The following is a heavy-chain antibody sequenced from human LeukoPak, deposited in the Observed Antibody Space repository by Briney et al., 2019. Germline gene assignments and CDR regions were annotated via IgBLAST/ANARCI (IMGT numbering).Heavy chain of an antibody. Sequence: GGSLRLSCAASGFTFSNYWMSWVRQAPGKGLEWVVNIKQDGSEKYYVDSVKGRFTISRDNAKNSLYLQMNSLRAEDTAIYYCARAGYCSSSSCYSRLDPWGQGTLVTVSS. J-gene: IGHJ5*02. CDR3: ARAGYCSSSSCYSRLDP. V-gene: IGHV3-7*03. D-gene: IGHD2-2*02. CDR2: IKQDGSEK. CDR1: GFTFSNYW.